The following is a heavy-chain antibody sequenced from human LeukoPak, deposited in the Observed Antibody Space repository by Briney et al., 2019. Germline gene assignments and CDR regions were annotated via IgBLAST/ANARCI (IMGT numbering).Heavy chain of an antibody. J-gene: IGHJ4*02. Sequence: GGSLRLSCAASGFTFSSYGMHWVRQAPGKGLEWVAVISYDGSNKYYADSVKGRFTISRDNSKNTLYLQMNSLRAEDTAVYYCARDWNRYAYWGQGTLVTVSS. CDR2: ISYDGSNK. V-gene: IGHV3-30*03. D-gene: IGHD1-1*01. CDR3: ARDWNRYAY. CDR1: GFTFSSYG.